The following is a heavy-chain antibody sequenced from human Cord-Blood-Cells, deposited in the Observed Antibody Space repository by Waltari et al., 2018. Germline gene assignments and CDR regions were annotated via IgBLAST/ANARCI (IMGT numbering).Heavy chain of an antibody. Sequence: QVQLVQSGAEVKKPGSSVKVSCKASGGTFSSYAISWVRQAPGQGLEWMGGIIPIFGTANYAQKCQGRVTITADESTSTAYMELSSLRSEDTAVYYCARDLATTGTTGWFDPWGQGTLVTVSS. CDR1: GGTFSSYA. V-gene: IGHV1-69*01. CDR3: ARDLATTGTTGWFDP. J-gene: IGHJ5*02. CDR2: IIPIFGTA. D-gene: IGHD4-4*01.